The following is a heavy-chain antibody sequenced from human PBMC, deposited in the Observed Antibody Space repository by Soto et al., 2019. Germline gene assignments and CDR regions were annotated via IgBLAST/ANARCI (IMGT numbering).Heavy chain of an antibody. Sequence: QVQLVQSGPEVKKSGSSVKVSCKLSGGTFTSDTITWLRRAPGQGLEWMGRIIPILGTGNYAQKFQGRITITEDKSTNTGYMELSSLTSEDTAIYYSAGDEGSYNMGTVPLYCRDVWGNGTTVTVS. V-gene: IGHV1-69*08. CDR1: GGTFTSDT. CDR2: IIPILGTG. J-gene: IGHJ6*03. CDR3: AGDEGSYNMGTVPLYCRDV. D-gene: IGHD1-20*01.